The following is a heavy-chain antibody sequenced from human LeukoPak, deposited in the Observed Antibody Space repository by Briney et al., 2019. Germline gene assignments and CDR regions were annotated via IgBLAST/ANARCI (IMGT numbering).Heavy chain of an antibody. CDR1: GCSISSSDYA. CDR2: IYDNRIT. J-gene: IGHJ4*02. CDR3: ARTVGTHRFDY. Sequence: SETLPLTCTVPGCSISSSDYAWGWIRQPPGERLEWIGTIYDNRITYYDPSLQSRVSISVDTSKNQFCLKLTSVTAPDTAVYYCARTVGTHRFDYWGQGIPVTVSS. V-gene: IGHV4-39*01. D-gene: IGHD4-23*01.